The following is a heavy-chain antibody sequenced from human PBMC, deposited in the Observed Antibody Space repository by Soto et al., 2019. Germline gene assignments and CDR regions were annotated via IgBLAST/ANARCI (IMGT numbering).Heavy chain of an antibody. V-gene: IGHV3-23*01. D-gene: IGHD4-17*01. Sequence: GGSLRLSCAASGFTFSSYAMSWVRQAPGKGLEWVSAISGSGGSTYYADSVKGRFTISRDNSKNTLYLQMNSLRAEDTAVYYCECWSYGELGYYFDYWGQGTLVTVSS. CDR2: ISGSGGST. CDR3: ECWSYGELGYYFDY. CDR1: GFTFSSYA. J-gene: IGHJ4*02.